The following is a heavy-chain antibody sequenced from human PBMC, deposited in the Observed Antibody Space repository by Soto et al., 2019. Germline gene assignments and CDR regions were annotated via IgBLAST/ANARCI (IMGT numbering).Heavy chain of an antibody. J-gene: IGHJ3*02. Sequence: QVQLVQSGAEVKKPGSSVKVSCKASGGTFSSYAISWVRQAPGQGLEWMGGIIPIFGTANYAQKFQGRVTITADESTSTAYMELSSLRSEDTAVYCCASVQAWDSSGYYYSAFDIWGQGTMVTVSS. CDR1: GGTFSSYA. D-gene: IGHD3-22*01. CDR2: IIPIFGTA. V-gene: IGHV1-69*01. CDR3: ASVQAWDSSGYYYSAFDI.